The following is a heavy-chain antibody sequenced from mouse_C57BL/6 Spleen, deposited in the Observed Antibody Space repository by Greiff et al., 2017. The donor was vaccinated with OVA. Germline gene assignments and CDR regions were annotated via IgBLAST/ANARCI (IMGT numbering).Heavy chain of an antibody. J-gene: IGHJ3*01. CDR1: GYTFTSYW. CDR2: IYPGSGST. V-gene: IGHV1-55*01. D-gene: IGHD2-4*01. CDR3: ARYDYDPSWFAY. Sequence: QVQLQQPGAELVKPGASVKMSCKASGYTFTSYWITWVKQRPGQGLEWIGDIYPGSGSTNYNEKFKSKATLTVDTSSSTAYMQLSSLTSEDSAVYDCARYDYDPSWFAYWGQGTLVTVSA.